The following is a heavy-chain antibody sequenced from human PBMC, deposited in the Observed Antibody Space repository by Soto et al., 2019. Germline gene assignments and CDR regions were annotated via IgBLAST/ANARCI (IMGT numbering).Heavy chain of an antibody. CDR2: INHSGST. J-gene: IGHJ6*02. D-gene: IGHD5-12*01. V-gene: IGHV4-34*01. CDR3: ARVPMATITPYPYGMDV. Sequence: PSETLSLTCAFYVVSFSGYYWSCIRHPPGKGLEWIGEINHSGSTNYNPSLKSRVTIPVDTSKNQFSLKLSSVTAADTAVYYCARVPMATITPYPYGMDVWGQGTTVTGSS. CDR1: VVSFSGYY.